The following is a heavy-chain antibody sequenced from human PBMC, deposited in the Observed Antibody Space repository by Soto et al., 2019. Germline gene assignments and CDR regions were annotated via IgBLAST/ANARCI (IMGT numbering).Heavy chain of an antibody. J-gene: IGHJ3*01. Sequence: PSETLSLTCTVSGGSISSYYWGWIRQPAGKGLEWIGRIYASGITNYNPSLKSRINMSMDTSKNQFSLKLNSVTAADTAVYYCASSPPKPGEPSWDVFVFWGQGTKVTVSS. CDR2: IYASGIT. D-gene: IGHD1-26*01. CDR1: GGSISSYY. V-gene: IGHV4-4*07. CDR3: ASSPPKPGEPSWDVFVF.